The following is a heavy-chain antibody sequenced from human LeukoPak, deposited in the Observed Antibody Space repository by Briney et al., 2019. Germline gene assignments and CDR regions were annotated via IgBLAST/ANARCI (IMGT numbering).Heavy chain of an antibody. D-gene: IGHD3-22*01. CDR3: ARERYYDSSGYFFY. CDR2: IIPIFGTA. V-gene: IGHV1-69*13. Sequence: GASVKVSCKASGGTFSSYAISWVRQAPGQGLEWMGGIIPIFGTANYAQKFQGRVTITADESTSTAYMELSSLRSEDTAVHYCARERYYDSSGYFFYWGQGTLVTVSS. CDR1: GGTFSSYA. J-gene: IGHJ4*02.